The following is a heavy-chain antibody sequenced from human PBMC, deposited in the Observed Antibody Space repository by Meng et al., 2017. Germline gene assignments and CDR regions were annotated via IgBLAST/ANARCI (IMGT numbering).Heavy chain of an antibody. Sequence: GESLKISCAASGFTFSDHYMDWLRQAPGKGLEGVGRTRNKANSYTTEYAASGKGRFTISRDDSRNSLYLQMNSLRTEDTAVYYCARVWNTGSFYGVYNWGQGTLVTVSS. CDR1: GFTFSDHY. CDR3: ARVWNTGSFYGVYN. J-gene: IGHJ4*01. CDR2: TRNKANSYTT. D-gene: IGHD1-26*01. V-gene: IGHV3-72*01.